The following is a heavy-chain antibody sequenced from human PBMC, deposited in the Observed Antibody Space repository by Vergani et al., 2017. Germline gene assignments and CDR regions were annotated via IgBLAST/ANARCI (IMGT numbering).Heavy chain of an antibody. J-gene: IGHJ3*02. V-gene: IGHV1-69*04. CDR2: IIPILGIA. Sequence: QVQLVQSGAEVKKPGSSVKVSCKASGGTFSSYAISWVRQAPGQGLEWMGRIIPILGIANYAQKFQGRVTITADKSTSTAYMGLSSLGSEDTAVYYCARVYGDYAAFDIWGQGTMVTVSS. D-gene: IGHD4-17*01. CDR1: GGTFSSYA. CDR3: ARVYGDYAAFDI.